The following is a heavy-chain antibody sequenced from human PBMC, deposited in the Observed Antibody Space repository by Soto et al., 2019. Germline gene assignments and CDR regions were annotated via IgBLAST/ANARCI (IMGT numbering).Heavy chain of an antibody. D-gene: IGHD2-15*01. Sequence: EVQLVESGRGLVQPGGSLRLSCAASGFTFSDHYMDWVRQAPGKGLEWVGRIRNKRNSYTTEYAASVKGRFTISRDDSQNSLYLQMNSLKTEDTAVYWCANSLGGNGHWGQGTLVTVSS. CDR3: ANSLGGNGH. CDR1: GFTFSDHY. V-gene: IGHV3-72*01. CDR2: IRNKRNSYTT. J-gene: IGHJ4*02.